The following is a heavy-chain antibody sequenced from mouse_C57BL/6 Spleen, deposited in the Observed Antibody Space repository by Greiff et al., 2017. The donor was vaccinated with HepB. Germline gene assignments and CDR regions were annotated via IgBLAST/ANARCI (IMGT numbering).Heavy chain of an antibody. D-gene: IGHD2-3*01. CDR1: GYTFTDYY. CDR3: ARLYDGYYYVDY. CDR2: INPNNGGT. V-gene: IGHV1-26*01. J-gene: IGHJ2*01. Sequence: VQLQQSGPELVKPGASVKISCKASGYTFTDYYMNWVKQSHGKSLEWIGDINPNNGGTSYNQKFKGKATLTVDKSSSTAYMELRSLTSEDSAVYYCARLYDGYYYVDYWGQGTTLTVSS.